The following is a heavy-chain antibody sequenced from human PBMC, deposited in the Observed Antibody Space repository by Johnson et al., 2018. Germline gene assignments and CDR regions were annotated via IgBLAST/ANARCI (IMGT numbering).Heavy chain of an antibody. CDR2: ISYDGSNK. Sequence: QVQLVQSGGGVVQPGRSLRLSCAASGFTFSSYGMHWVRQAPGKGLEWVAVISYDGSNKYYADSVKGRFTISRDNSKNTLYLQMNSLRAQDTAVYYCAKASSGGYDYYYYMDVWGKGTTVTVSS. V-gene: IGHV3-30*18. D-gene: IGHD1-26*01. J-gene: IGHJ6*03. CDR1: GFTFSSYG. CDR3: AKASSGGYDYYYYMDV.